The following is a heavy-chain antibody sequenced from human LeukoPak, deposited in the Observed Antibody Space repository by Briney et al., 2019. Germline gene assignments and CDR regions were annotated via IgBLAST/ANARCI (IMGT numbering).Heavy chain of an antibody. CDR3: ATDTPGDVDFGY. Sequence: GGSLRLSCAASGFTVSTYYMTWVRQAPGKGLECVSVIYSGDSTYYADSVKGRFSISRDNAKNSLYLQMNSLRVEDMAVYYCATDTPGDVDFGYWGQGALVT. CDR2: IYSGDST. V-gene: IGHV3-53*01. CDR1: GFTVSTYY. J-gene: IGHJ4*02. D-gene: IGHD3-10*01.